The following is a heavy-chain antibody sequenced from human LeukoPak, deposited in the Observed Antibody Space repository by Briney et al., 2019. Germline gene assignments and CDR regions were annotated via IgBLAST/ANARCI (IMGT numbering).Heavy chain of an antibody. CDR1: GFTFSSYA. CDR3: AKLGPSYCSGGSCHDDY. D-gene: IGHD2-15*01. J-gene: IGHJ4*02. CDR2: ISGRGGST. Sequence: GGSLRLSCAASGFTFSSYAMSWVRQAPGKGLEWVSAISGRGGSTYYADSVKGRFTISRDNSKNTLYLQMNSLRAEDTAVYYCAKLGPSYCSGGSCHDDYWGQGTLVTVSS. V-gene: IGHV3-23*01.